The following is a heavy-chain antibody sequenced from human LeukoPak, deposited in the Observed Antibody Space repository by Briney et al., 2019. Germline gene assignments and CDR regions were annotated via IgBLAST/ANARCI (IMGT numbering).Heavy chain of an antibody. J-gene: IGHJ4*02. CDR1: GFTFSSYA. V-gene: IGHV3-23*01. D-gene: IGHD6-13*01. CDR3: AKDPGWQQLVLGYFDY. Sequence: PGGSLRLSCAASGFTFSSYAMSWVRQAPGKGLEWVSAISGSGGSTYYADSVKGRFTISRDNSKNTLYLQMNSLRAEDTAVYYCAKDPGWQQLVLGYFDYWGQGTLVTASS. CDR2: ISGSGGST.